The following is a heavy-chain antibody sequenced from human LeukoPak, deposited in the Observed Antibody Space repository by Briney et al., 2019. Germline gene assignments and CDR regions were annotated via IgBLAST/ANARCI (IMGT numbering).Heavy chain of an antibody. Sequence: PGGPLRLSCAASGFIVSSNCMNWVRQAPGKGLEWVSVIYSGGSTYYADSVKGRFTISRDNSKNTLYLQMNSLRAEDTAVYYCARGFGGYYYGMDVWGQGTTVTVSS. CDR2: IYSGGST. V-gene: IGHV3-53*01. CDR1: GFIVSSNC. CDR3: ARGFGGYYYGMDV. D-gene: IGHD3-10*01. J-gene: IGHJ6*02.